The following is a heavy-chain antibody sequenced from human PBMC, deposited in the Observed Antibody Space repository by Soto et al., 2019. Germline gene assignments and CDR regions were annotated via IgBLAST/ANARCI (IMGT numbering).Heavy chain of an antibody. Sequence: GASVKVSCKASGFTFTSSAVQWVRQARGQRLEWIGWIVVGGGNTNYAQKFQERVTITRDMSTSTAYMELSSLRSEDTAVYYCAADGYCSGGSCYWVGFDYWGQGTLVTVSS. D-gene: IGHD2-15*01. V-gene: IGHV1-58*01. CDR1: GFTFTSSA. CDR2: IVVGGGNT. CDR3: AADGYCSGGSCYWVGFDY. J-gene: IGHJ4*02.